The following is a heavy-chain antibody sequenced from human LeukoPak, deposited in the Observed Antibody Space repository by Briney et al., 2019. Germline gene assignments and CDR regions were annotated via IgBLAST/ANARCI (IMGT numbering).Heavy chain of an antibody. D-gene: IGHD5-12*01. CDR3: AQDRAWIEFHF. J-gene: IGHJ4*02. V-gene: IGHV3-23*01. Sequence: GGSLRLSCAASGFIFRNYGMNWVRQAPGKGLEWVSGISPGGDKPYYADSVRGRFTIPRDNSKNTMYLQMNSLRAEDTAVYYCAQDRAWIEFHFWGQGTLVTVSS. CDR1: GFIFRNYG. CDR2: ISPGGDKP.